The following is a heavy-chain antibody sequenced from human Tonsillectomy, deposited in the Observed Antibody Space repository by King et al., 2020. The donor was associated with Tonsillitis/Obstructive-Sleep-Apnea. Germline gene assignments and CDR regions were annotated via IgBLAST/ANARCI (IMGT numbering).Heavy chain of an antibody. CDR2: INHSGST. V-gene: IGHV4-34*01. CDR1: GGSLSGYY. Sequence: VQLPQWGAGLLKPSETLSLTCAVYGGSLSGYYWSWIRQPPGKGLEWIGEINHSGSTNYNPSLKSRVTISVDTSKNQFSLKLSSVTAADTAVYYCARGGDYSNTWGQGTLVTVSS. J-gene: IGHJ5*02. CDR3: ARGGDYSNT. D-gene: IGHD4-11*01.